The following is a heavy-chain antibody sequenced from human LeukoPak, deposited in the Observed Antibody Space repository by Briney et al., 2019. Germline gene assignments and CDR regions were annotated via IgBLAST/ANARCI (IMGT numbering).Heavy chain of an antibody. CDR1: GFTFSSYW. CDR2: IKQDGSEK. Sequence: GGSLRLSCAASGFTFSSYWMSWVRQAPGKGLEWVANIKQDGSEKYYVDSVRGRFTISRDNAKNSLYLQVISLRAEDTAVYYCAREISSWYRTEGRFDPWGQGTLVTVSS. J-gene: IGHJ5*02. CDR3: AREISSWYRTEGRFDP. D-gene: IGHD6-13*01. V-gene: IGHV3-7*01.